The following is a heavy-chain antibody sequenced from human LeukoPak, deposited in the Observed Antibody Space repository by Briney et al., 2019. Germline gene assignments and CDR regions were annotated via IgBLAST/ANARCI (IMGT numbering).Heavy chain of an antibody. CDR1: GYTFTSYG. Sequence: GASVKVSCKASGYTFTSYGISWVRQAPGQGLEWMGWISAYNGNTNYAQKLQGRVTMTRDMSTSTVYMELSSLRSEDTAVYYCARDWRSGSSWYGPLDYWGQGTLVTVSS. D-gene: IGHD6-13*01. J-gene: IGHJ4*02. CDR2: ISAYNGNT. CDR3: ARDWRSGSSWYGPLDY. V-gene: IGHV1-18*01.